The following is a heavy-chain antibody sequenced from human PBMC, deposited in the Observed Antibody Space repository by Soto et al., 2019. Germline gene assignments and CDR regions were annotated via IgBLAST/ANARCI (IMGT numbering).Heavy chain of an antibody. J-gene: IGHJ4*02. V-gene: IGHV3-74*03. CDR1: GFTGSRRW. CDR3: ARDNKGFDY. CDR2: INNDGSST. Sequence: GSLRLSCAASGFTGSRRWMHWVRQAPGKGLMWLSHINNDGSSTKSADSVRGRFTISRDNAKNTLYLQMNFLRAEDTAVYYCARDNKGFDYWGQGTPVTVSS.